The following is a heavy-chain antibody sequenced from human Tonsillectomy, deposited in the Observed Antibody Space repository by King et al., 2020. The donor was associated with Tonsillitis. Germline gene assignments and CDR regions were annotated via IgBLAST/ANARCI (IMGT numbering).Heavy chain of an antibody. CDR2: ISYDGSNK. CDR1: GFTFSSYG. D-gene: IGHD3-3*01. CDR3: AKGVGPSYDFWSGSPIYYYYGMDV. Sequence: HVQLVESGGGVVQPGRSLRLSCVVSGFTFSSYGMHWVRQAPGKGLEWVAVISYDGSNKYYADSVKGRFTISRDNSKNTLYLQMNSLRAEDTAVYYGAKGVGPSYDFWSGSPIYYYYGMDVWGQGTTVTVSS. V-gene: IGHV3-30*18. J-gene: IGHJ6*02.